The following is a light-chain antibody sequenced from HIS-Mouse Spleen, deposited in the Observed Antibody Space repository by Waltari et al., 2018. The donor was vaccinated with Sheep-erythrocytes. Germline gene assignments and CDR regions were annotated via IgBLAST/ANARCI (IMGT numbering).Light chain of an antibody. Sequence: QSALTQPRSVSGSPGQSVTISCTGTSSDVGGYNYVSWYQQHPGKAPQLMVYYVSNRPSGVPDLFSVSKSGNTASLTISGLQAEDEADYYCCSYAGSYNHVFATGTKVTVL. CDR1: SSDVGGYNY. V-gene: IGLV2-11*01. CDR3: CSYAGSYNHV. CDR2: YVS. J-gene: IGLJ1*01.